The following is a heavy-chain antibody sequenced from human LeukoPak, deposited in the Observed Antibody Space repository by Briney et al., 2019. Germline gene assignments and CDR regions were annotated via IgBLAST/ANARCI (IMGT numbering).Heavy chain of an antibody. CDR1: GYSFTGYF. D-gene: IGHD6-13*01. Sequence: GASVKVSCKASGYSFTGYFMHWVRQAPGQGLEWMGWINPNSGGTNYAQKFQGRVTMTRDTSISTAYMELSRLRSDDTAVYYCARGGVSIAGAFDIWGQGTMVTVSS. J-gene: IGHJ3*02. V-gene: IGHV1-2*02. CDR3: ARGGVSIAGAFDI. CDR2: INPNSGGT.